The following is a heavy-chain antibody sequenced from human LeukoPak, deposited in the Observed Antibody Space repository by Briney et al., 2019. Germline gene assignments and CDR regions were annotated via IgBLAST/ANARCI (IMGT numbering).Heavy chain of an antibody. Sequence: PSETLSLTCTVSGGSISSYYWSWIRQPPGKGLEWIGYIYYSGSTNYNPSLKSRVTISVDTSKNQFSLKLSSVTAADTAVYYCARQSGATADAFDIWGQGTMVTVSS. J-gene: IGHJ3*02. CDR3: ARQSGATADAFDI. CDR2: IYYSGST. CDR1: GGSISSYY. D-gene: IGHD1-26*01. V-gene: IGHV4-59*08.